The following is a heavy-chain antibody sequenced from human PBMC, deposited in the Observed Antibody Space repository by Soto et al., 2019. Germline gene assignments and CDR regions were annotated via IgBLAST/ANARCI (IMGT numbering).Heavy chain of an antibody. CDR2: IYYSGST. CDR1: GGSISSYY. J-gene: IGHJ4*02. V-gene: IGHV4-59*01. D-gene: IGHD3-16*02. CDR3: ARGTYYDYIWGSYRPQIFDY. Sequence: SETLSLTCTVSGGSISSYYWSWIRQPPGKGLEWIGYIYYSGSTNYNPSLKSRVTISVDTSKNQFSLKLSSVTAADTAVYYCARGTYYDYIWGSYRPQIFDYWGQGTLVTVSS.